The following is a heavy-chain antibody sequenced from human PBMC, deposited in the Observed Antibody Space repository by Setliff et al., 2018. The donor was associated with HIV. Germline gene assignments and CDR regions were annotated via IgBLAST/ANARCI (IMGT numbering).Heavy chain of an antibody. J-gene: IGHJ3*02. Sequence: SETLSLTCTVSGDSISSGGYYWSWIRQPAGQGLEWPGRIYTSGNTNYNPSTNYNPSLKSRITISLETSRNQFSLRVTSVTATDTAVYYCTRQSPVAGSGAFDIWGQGTMVTVSS. CDR2: IYTSGNTNYNPST. CDR1: GDSISSGGYY. V-gene: IGHV4-61*02. CDR3: TRQSPVAGSGAFDI. D-gene: IGHD6-19*01.